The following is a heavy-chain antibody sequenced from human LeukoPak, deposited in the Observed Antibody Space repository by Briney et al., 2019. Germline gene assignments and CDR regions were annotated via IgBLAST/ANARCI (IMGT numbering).Heavy chain of an antibody. CDR1: GFTFSDYY. D-gene: IGHD6-13*01. J-gene: IGHJ5*02. Sequence: PGGSLRLSCAASGFTFSDYYMSWIRQAPGKGLEWVSYISSSGSTIYYADSVKGRFTISRNNAKNSLYLQMNSLRAEDTAVYYCARDLRSSSWYDPGVAYRYNWFDPWGQGTLVTVSS. CDR3: ARDLRSSSWYDPGVAYRYNWFDP. CDR2: ISSSGSTI. V-gene: IGHV3-11*01.